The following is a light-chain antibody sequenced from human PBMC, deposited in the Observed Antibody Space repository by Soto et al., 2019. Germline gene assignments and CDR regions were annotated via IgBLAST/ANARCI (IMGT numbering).Light chain of an antibody. CDR2: KAS. V-gene: IGKV1-5*03. Sequence: DIQMTQSPSTLSASVGDRVTITCRASQSISSWLAWYQQKPGKAPKLLIYKASSLESGVPSRFIGSGSGTEFTLTISSLQPDDFATYYCQQYNSYPRASGQGTKVEIK. J-gene: IGKJ1*01. CDR1: QSISSW. CDR3: QQYNSYPRA.